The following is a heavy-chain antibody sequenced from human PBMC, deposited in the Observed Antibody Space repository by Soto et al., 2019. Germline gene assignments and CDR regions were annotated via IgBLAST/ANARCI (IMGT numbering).Heavy chain of an antibody. CDR3: ARDGNSGYNWDYYYGMDV. CDR2: ISYDGSNK. V-gene: IGHV3-30-3*01. D-gene: IGHD5-12*01. Sequence: PGGSLRLSCAASGFPFSSFAMHWVRQAPGKGLECVAVISYDGSNKYYADSVKGRFTISRDNSKNTLYLQMNSLRAEDTALYYCARDGNSGYNWDYYYGMDVWGQGTTVTVSS. CDR1: GFPFSSFA. J-gene: IGHJ6*02.